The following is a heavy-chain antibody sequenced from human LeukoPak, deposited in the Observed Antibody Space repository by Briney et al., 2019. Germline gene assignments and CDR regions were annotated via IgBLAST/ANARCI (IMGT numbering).Heavy chain of an antibody. CDR1: GGSISSYY. CDR2: IYTSGST. CDR3: ARGDGSGSYLEANWFDP. J-gene: IGHJ5*02. D-gene: IGHD3-10*01. V-gene: IGHV4-4*07. Sequence: PSETLSLTCTVSGGSISSYYWSWIRQPAGKGLEWIGRIYTSGSTNYNPSLKSRVTMSVDTSKNQFSLKLSSVTAADTAVYYCARGDGSGSYLEANWFDPWGQGTLVTVSS.